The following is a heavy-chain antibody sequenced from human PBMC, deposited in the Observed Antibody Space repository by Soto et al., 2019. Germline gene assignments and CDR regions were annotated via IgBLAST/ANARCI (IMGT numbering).Heavy chain of an antibody. J-gene: IGHJ4*02. CDR3: AKDRFGAVAGTVSDY. D-gene: IGHD6-19*01. Sequence: EVQLLESGGGLVQPGGSLRHSCAASGFTFSTYAMNWVRQAPGKGLQWVSSISAGGGSAYYADSVKGRFTISRDNSKNTLYLQMTSLRAEDTAVYYCAKDRFGAVAGTVSDYWGQGTLVTVSS. CDR2: ISAGGGSA. CDR1: GFTFSTYA. V-gene: IGHV3-23*01.